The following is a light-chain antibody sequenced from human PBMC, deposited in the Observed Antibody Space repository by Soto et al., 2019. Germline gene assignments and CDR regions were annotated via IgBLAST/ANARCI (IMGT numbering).Light chain of an antibody. J-gene: IGKJ1*01. CDR1: QSISSW. CDR3: QQYNSYWT. Sequence: DFQMTQSPSTLSGSVGDRVTITCRASQSISSWLAWYQQKPGKAPKLLIYDASSLESGVPSRFSGSGSGTEFTLTISSLQPDDFETYYCQQYNSYWTFGQGTKVDIK. V-gene: IGKV1-5*01. CDR2: DAS.